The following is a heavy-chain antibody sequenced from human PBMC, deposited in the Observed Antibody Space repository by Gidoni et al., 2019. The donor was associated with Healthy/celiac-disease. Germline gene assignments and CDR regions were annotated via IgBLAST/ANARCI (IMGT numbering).Heavy chain of an antibody. CDR1: GGTFSSSA. Sequence: QVQLVQSGAEVKKPGSSVKVSGKAAGGTFSSSAISWVRQAPGQGLEWMGRIIPILGIANYAQKFQGRVTITADKSTSTAYMELSSLRSEDTAVYYCASGVVVTARPYGMDVWGQGTTVTVSS. CDR3: ASGVVVTARPYGMDV. V-gene: IGHV1-69*04. D-gene: IGHD2-21*02. CDR2: IIPILGIA. J-gene: IGHJ6*02.